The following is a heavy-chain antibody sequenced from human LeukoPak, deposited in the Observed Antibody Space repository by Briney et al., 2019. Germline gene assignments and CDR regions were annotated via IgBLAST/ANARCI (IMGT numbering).Heavy chain of an antibody. CDR2: IYYSGST. CDR3: ARSTCSGGSCSIDY. D-gene: IGHD2-15*01. CDR1: GGSISSSSYY. J-gene: IGHJ4*02. Sequence: PSEALSLTCTVSGGSISSSSYYWGWIRQPPGKGLEWIGSIYYSGSTYYNPSLKSRVTISVDTSKNQFSLKLSSVTAADTAVYYCARSTCSGGSCSIDYWGQGTLVTVSS. V-gene: IGHV4-39*01.